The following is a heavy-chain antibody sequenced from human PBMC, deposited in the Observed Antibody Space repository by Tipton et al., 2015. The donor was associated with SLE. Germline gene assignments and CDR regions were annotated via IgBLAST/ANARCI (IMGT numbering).Heavy chain of an antibody. J-gene: IGHJ5*02. D-gene: IGHD3-3*01. Sequence: LRLSCAASGFTFSIYSMHWVRQAPGKGLEWIGNVFYTGSAYYNPSLESRVTISVDTSNNQFSLKLSSVTAADTAVYYCARGTPFMEWERNWFDPWGQGTLVTVSS. CDR1: GFTFSIYS. CDR3: ARGTPFMEWERNWFDP. V-gene: IGHV4-59*12. CDR2: VFYTGSA.